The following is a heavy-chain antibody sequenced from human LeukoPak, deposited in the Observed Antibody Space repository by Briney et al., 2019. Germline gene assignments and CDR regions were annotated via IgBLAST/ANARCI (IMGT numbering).Heavy chain of an antibody. V-gene: IGHV4-34*01. Sequence: SETLSLTCAVYGGSFSGYYWSWIRQPPGKGLEWIGEINHSGSTNYNPSLKSRVTISVDTSKNQFSLKVTSVTAADTAVYYCARRSISVTGTFDFWGQGTLVTVSS. CDR3: ARRSISVTGTFDF. D-gene: IGHD6-19*01. J-gene: IGHJ4*02. CDR1: GGSFSGYY. CDR2: INHSGST.